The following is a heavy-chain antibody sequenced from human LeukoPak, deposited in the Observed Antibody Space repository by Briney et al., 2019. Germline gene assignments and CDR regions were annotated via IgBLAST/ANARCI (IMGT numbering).Heavy chain of an antibody. Sequence: SETLSLTCTVSGGSISSYYWSWIRQPPGKGLEWIGYIYYSGSTNYNPSLKSRVTISVDMSKNQFSLKLSSVTAADTAVYYCARSYYYYYMDVWGKGTTVTVSS. CDR2: IYYSGST. CDR1: GGSISSYY. J-gene: IGHJ6*03. V-gene: IGHV4-59*01. CDR3: ARSYYYYYMDV.